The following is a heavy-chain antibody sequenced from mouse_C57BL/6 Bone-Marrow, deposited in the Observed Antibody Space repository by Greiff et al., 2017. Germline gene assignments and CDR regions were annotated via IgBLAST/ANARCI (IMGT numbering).Heavy chain of an antibody. CDR1: GYTFTSYW. CDR3: AREGDDEGPFAY. J-gene: IGHJ3*01. CDR2: IDPSDSYT. Sequence: QVQLQQPGAELVKPGASVKLSCKASGYTFTSYWMQWVKQRPGQGLEWIGEIDPSDSYTNYNQKFKGKATLTVDTSSSTAYMQLSSLTSEDSAVYYCAREGDDEGPFAYWGQGTLVTVSA. D-gene: IGHD2-2*01. V-gene: IGHV1-50*01.